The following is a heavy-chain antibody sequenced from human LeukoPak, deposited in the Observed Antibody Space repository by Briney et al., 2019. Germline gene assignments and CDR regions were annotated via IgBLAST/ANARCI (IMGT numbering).Heavy chain of an antibody. Sequence: GGSLRLSCAASGFSFSDHYINWIRPAPGKGLEWVSYMSSSGSSIFYADSVKGRFTISRNNAENSLHLQMNSLRAEDTAAYYCTSSRVAAPGTLDYWGQGTLVTVSS. CDR2: MSSSGSSI. J-gene: IGHJ4*02. CDR3: TSSRVAAPGTLDY. D-gene: IGHD6-13*01. CDR1: GFSFSDHY. V-gene: IGHV3-11*01.